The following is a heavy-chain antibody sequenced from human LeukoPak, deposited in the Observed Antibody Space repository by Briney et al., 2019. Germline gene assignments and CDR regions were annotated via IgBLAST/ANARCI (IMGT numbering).Heavy chain of an antibody. J-gene: IGHJ4*02. CDR1: GFTFSSYA. Sequence: PGGSLRLSCAASGFTFSSYAMSWVRQAPGKGLEWVSAISGSGGSTYYADSVKGRFTISRDNSKNTLYLQMNSLRAEDTAVYYCARSYSGSYFGSDGIDYWGQGTLVTVSS. CDR3: ARSYSGSYFGSDGIDY. V-gene: IGHV3-23*01. D-gene: IGHD1-26*01. CDR2: ISGSGGST.